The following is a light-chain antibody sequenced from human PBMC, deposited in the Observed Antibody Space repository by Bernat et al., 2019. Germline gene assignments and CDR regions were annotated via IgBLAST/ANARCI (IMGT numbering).Light chain of an antibody. CDR2: EVN. CDR1: SSDVGGHDH. V-gene: IGLV2-8*01. J-gene: IGLJ3*02. Sequence: QSALTQPPSASGSLGQSVTISCTGTSSDVGGHDHVSWYQQHPGKAPKVLIYEVNKRPSGVPDRFSGSKSGNTASLTVSGLQAEDEADYHCCSHGGSNSCWVFGGGTKLTVL. CDR3: CSHGGSNSCWV.